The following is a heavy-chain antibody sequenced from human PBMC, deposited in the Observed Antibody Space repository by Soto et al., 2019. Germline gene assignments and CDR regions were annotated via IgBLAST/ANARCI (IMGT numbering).Heavy chain of an antibody. CDR1: GGSLSGYY. J-gene: IGHJ6*03. CDR2: IYYSGST. CDR3: ARVGVATSDYYYYMDV. Sequence: PSETLSLTCAVYGGSLSGYYWSWIRQHPGKGLEWIGYIYYSGSTYYNPSLKSRVTISVDTSKNQFSLKLSSVTAADTAVYYCARVGVATSDYYYYMDVWGKGTTVTVSS. D-gene: IGHD5-12*01. V-gene: IGHV4-31*11.